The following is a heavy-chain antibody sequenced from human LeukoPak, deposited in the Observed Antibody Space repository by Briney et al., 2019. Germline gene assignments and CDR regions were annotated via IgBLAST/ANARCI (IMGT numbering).Heavy chain of an antibody. V-gene: IGHV1-18*01. D-gene: IGHD6-13*01. CDR2: ISAYNGNT. CDR3: ARDREQQLVRGSVPKFKPGHQNWYFDL. J-gene: IGHJ2*01. Sequence: ASVKVSCQASGYTFTSYGISWVRQAPGQGLEWMGWISAYNGNTKYAQKLQDRVTMNTETSTSTAYMELRSLRSDDTAVYYCARDREQQLVRGSVPKFKPGHQNWYFDLWGRGTLVTVSS. CDR1: GYTFTSYG.